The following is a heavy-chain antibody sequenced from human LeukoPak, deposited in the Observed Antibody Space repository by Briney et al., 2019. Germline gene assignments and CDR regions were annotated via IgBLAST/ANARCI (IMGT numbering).Heavy chain of an antibody. D-gene: IGHD3-3*01. CDR3: AKDGYTYCDFWSGISYHMDV. Sequence: GGSLRLSCAASGFTFDDYTMHWVRQAPGKGLEWVSLISWDGGSTYYADSVKGRFTISRDNSKNSLYLQMNSLRTEDTALYYCAKDGYTYCDFWSGISYHMDVWGKGTTVTVSS. J-gene: IGHJ6*03. CDR2: ISWDGGST. V-gene: IGHV3-43*01. CDR1: GFTFDDYT.